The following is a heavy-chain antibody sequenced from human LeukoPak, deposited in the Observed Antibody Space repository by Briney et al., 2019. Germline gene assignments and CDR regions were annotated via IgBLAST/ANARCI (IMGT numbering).Heavy chain of an antibody. J-gene: IGHJ5*02. D-gene: IGHD4-11*01. Sequence: GASVTVSCKASGFTFSTSAVQWVRQARGQHFEWIGWIGVGSGNTNYAERFQERVTITRDMSTSTAFMELSSLRSEDTAVYYCAADHDYSLSYDSYGPLDAWGQGTLVTVSS. CDR2: IGVGSGNT. V-gene: IGHV1-58*01. CDR1: GFTFSTSA. CDR3: AADHDYSLSYDSYGPLDA.